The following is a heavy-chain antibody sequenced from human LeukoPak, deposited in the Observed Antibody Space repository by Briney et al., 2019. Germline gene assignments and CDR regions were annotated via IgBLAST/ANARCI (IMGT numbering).Heavy chain of an antibody. V-gene: IGHV1-2*02. Sequence: ASVKVSCKASGYTFTGYYMHWVRQAPGQGLEWMGWINPNSGGTNYAQKFQGRVTMTRDTSISTAYMELSRLRSDDTAVYYCASGYCSSTSCRHYYYYGMGVWGQGTTVTVSS. CDR3: ASGYCSSTSCRHYYYYGMGV. J-gene: IGHJ6*02. D-gene: IGHD2-2*03. CDR1: GYTFTGYY. CDR2: INPNSGGT.